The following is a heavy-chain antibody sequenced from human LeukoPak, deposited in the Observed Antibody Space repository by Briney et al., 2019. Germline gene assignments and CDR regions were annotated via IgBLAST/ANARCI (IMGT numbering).Heavy chain of an antibody. CDR1: GYTFTGYY. D-gene: IGHD2-2*03. V-gene: IGHV1-2*02. Sequence: ASVKVSCKASGYTFTGYYMHWVRQAPGQGLEWMGWVNPNSGGTNYAQKFQGRVTMTRDTPISAAYMELSRLRSDDTAVYYCARELDIVVVPAAMGADYWGQGTLVTVSS. J-gene: IGHJ4*02. CDR3: ARELDIVVVPAAMGADY. CDR2: VNPNSGGT.